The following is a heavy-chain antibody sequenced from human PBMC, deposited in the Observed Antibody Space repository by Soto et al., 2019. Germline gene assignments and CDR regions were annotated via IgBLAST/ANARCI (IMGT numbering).Heavy chain of an antibody. Sequence: RSLTFAVYGGSFSGYYWSWIRQPPGKGLEWIGEINHSGGTYYNPSLKSRVTISVDRSKNQFSLKLSSVTAADTAVYYCARAASNYGSDAFDIWGQGTMVTVSS. CDR1: GGSFSGYY. J-gene: IGHJ3*02. D-gene: IGHD3-10*01. CDR2: INHSGGT. CDR3: ARAASNYGSDAFDI. V-gene: IGHV4-34*01.